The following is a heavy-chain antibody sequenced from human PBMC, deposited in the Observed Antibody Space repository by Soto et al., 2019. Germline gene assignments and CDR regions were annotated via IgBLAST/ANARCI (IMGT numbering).Heavy chain of an antibody. Sequence: EEQLVESGGAVVQPGGSLRLSCEASGFSFGSYTMHWVRQAPGKGLEWVSLISWNGGSSFYADSVKGRFTISRDNSKNSLYLQMNNLRPEDSAFYYCEKNIGAHGWGGGDVWGHGTTVTVSS. D-gene: IGHD3-10*01. CDR3: EKNIGAHGWGGGDV. V-gene: IGHV3-43*01. J-gene: IGHJ6*02. CDR2: ISWNGGSS. CDR1: GFSFGSYT.